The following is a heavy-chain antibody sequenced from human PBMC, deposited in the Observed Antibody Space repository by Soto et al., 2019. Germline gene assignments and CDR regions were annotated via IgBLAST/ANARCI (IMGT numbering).Heavy chain of an antibody. D-gene: IGHD2-15*01. CDR3: ARLGIRKGLVVVAATNDAFDI. CDR1: GGSISSYY. Sequence: SETLSLTCTVSGGSISSYYWSWIRQPPGKGLEWIGYIYYSGSTNYNPSLKSRVTISVDTSKNQFSLKLSSVTAADTAVYYCARLGIRKGLVVVAATNDAFDIWGQGTMVTVSS. CDR2: IYYSGST. J-gene: IGHJ3*02. V-gene: IGHV4-59*08.